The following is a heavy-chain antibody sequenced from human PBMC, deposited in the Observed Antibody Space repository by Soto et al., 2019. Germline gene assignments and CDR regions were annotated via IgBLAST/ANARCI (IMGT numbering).Heavy chain of an antibody. J-gene: IGHJ4*02. CDR1: GGSISSHY. V-gene: IGHV4-59*11. Sequence: QVQLQESGPGLVKPSETLSLTCTVSGGSISSHYWNWIRQPPGEGLEWIGYVYHSGYTSYNPSLKSRVTTSVDTSKNQFSLKLSSVTAADTAVYYCARMGPSYCSGATCYSEGVWIDSWGQGTLVTVSS. CDR3: ARMGPSYCSGATCYSEGVWIDS. D-gene: IGHD2-15*01. CDR2: VYHSGYT.